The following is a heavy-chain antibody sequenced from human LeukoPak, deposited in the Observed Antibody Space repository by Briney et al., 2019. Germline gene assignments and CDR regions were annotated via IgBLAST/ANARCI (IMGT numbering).Heavy chain of an antibody. CDR2: IIPMFGTV. Sequence: SVKVSCKASGGTFSSYAISWVRQAPGQGLEWMGGIIPMFGTVKYAQKLQGRVTLRTDESTSTAYMELSSLTSEDTAVYYCVFDSSGYLSRSLPPYFDHWGQGTLVIVS. D-gene: IGHD3-22*01. CDR3: VFDSSGYLSRSLPPYFDH. J-gene: IGHJ4*02. CDR1: GGTFSSYA. V-gene: IGHV1-69*05.